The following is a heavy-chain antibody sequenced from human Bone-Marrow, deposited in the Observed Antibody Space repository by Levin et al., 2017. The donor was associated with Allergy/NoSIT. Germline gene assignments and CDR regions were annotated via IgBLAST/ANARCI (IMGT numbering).Heavy chain of an antibody. CDR1: GFTFSSYG. V-gene: IGHV3-33*01. D-gene: IGHD3-16*01. CDR2: IWYDGSNK. Sequence: PGGSLRLSCAASGFTFSSYGMHWVRQAPGKGLEWVAVIWYDGSNKYYADSVKGRFTISRDNSKNTLYLQMNSLRAEDTAVYYCARDLALYYFDYWGQGTLVTVSS. CDR3: ARDLALYYFDY. J-gene: IGHJ4*02.